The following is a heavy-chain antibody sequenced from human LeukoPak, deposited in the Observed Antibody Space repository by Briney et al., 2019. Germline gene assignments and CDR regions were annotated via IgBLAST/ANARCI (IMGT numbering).Heavy chain of an antibody. CDR2: VHSSGST. J-gene: IGHJ4*02. Sequence: PSQTLSLTCTVSGGSISGGNYHWSWLRQPAGKGLEWIGRVHSSGSTSDNPSLAGRVTISVDTSKNQFPLKLSSVTAADTAVYYCARESSAAGIDYWGQGTLVTVSS. D-gene: IGHD6-13*01. CDR3: ARESSAAGIDY. V-gene: IGHV4-61*02. CDR1: GGSISGGNYH.